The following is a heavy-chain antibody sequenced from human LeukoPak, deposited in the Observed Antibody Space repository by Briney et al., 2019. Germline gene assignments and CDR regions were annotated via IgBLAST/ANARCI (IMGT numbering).Heavy chain of an antibody. CDR1: GYTFTSYD. CDR3: ARLLSTSLYHRCSSTSCSTATWFDP. V-gene: IGHV1-8*01. J-gene: IGHJ5*02. CDR2: MNPNSGNT. D-gene: IGHD2-2*01. Sequence: GASVKVSCKASGYTFTSYDINWVRQATGQGLEWMGWMNPNSGNTGYAQKFQGRVTMTRYTSISTAYMELSSLRSEDTAVYYCARLLSTSLYHRCSSTSCSTATWFDPWGQGTLVTVSS.